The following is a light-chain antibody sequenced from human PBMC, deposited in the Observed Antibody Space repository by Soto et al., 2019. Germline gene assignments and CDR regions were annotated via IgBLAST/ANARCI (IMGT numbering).Light chain of an antibody. Sequence: EIVVTQSPATLSLSPGERATLSCRASQSVSSYLAWYQQKPGQAPRLLIYGASKRATGIPARFTGSGSGTEFTLTISGLQSEDFAFYYCQQYNDWPRTFGQGTKVDIK. J-gene: IGKJ1*01. CDR2: GAS. V-gene: IGKV3-15*01. CDR3: QQYNDWPRT. CDR1: QSVSSY.